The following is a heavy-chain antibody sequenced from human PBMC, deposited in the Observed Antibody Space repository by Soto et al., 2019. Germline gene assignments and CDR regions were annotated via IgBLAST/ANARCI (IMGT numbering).Heavy chain of an antibody. J-gene: IGHJ6*02. CDR3: ARARGRPYYYYGMDV. D-gene: IGHD3-10*01. CDR2: AIPLFGTS. CDR1: AGTFNNYA. Sequence: QEQLVQSGPEVKKPGSSVTVSCKASAGTFNNYAICWVRQAPGRGLEWMGGAIPLFGTSTSAQKFQGRVTITADRSTSTVYMEMTNLKSEDTALYYSARARGRPYYYYGMDVWGQGTTVTVSS. V-gene: IGHV1-69*06.